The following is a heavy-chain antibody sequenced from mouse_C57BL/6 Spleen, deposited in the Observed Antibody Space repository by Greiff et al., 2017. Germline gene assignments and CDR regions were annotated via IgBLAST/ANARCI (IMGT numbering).Heavy chain of an antibody. D-gene: IGHD2-4*01. CDR3: ARDDYDREFDY. CDR1: GYTFTSYW. CDR2: IGPSDSYT. Sequence: QVQLQQPGADLVRPGTSVKLSCKASGYTFTSYWMHWVKQTPGKRLEWIGAIGPSDSYTNYTHKFKGKATLTVDTSSSTAYMQLSSLTSEDSAVYYCARDDYDREFDYWGQGTTLTVSS. V-gene: IGHV1-59*01. J-gene: IGHJ2*01.